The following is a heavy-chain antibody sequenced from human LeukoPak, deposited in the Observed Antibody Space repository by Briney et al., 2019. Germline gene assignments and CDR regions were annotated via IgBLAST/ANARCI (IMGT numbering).Heavy chain of an antibody. CDR2: FDPEDGET. V-gene: IGHV1-24*01. D-gene: IGHD1-26*01. CDR1: GYTLTQLS. Sequence: GASVKVSCKVSGYTLTQLSMHWVRQAPGKGLEWMGGFDPEDGETIYAQKFQGRVTMTEDTSTDTACMELSSLRSEDTAVYYCATEFLVGTTYGDAFDIWGQGTMVTVSS. J-gene: IGHJ3*02. CDR3: ATEFLVGTTYGDAFDI.